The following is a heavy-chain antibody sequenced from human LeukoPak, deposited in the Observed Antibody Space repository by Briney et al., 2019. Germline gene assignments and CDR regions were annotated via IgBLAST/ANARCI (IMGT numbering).Heavy chain of an antibody. CDR2: ISNSGSST. V-gene: IGHV3-23*01. Sequence: GGSLRLSCAASGFTFTSYAMTWVRQAPGKGLEWVSGISNSGSSTYYADSVKGRFTISRDNSKNTLYLQMNSLRAEDTAVYYCAKDGIIVGAGEVDYWGQGTLVTVSS. CDR1: GFTFTSYA. CDR3: AKDGIIVGAGEVDY. D-gene: IGHD1-26*01. J-gene: IGHJ4*02.